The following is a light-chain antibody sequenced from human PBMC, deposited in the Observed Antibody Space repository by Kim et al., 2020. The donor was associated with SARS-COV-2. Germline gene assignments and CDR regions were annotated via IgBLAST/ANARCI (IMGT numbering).Light chain of an antibody. CDR1: QSVVHSSGNPF. J-gene: IGKJ2*01. CDR3: MQGTHWPYT. CDR2: RVS. V-gene: IGKV2-30*02. Sequence: PASISCRSRQSVVHSSGNPFLNWFRQRPGQSPRRLIYRVSNRDSGVPDGFRESGSDPDFPLQISSVEARDVAVYYCMQGTHWPYTFGQGTKLEI.